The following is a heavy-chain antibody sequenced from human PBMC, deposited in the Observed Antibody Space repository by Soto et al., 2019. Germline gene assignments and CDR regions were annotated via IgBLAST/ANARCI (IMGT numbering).Heavy chain of an antibody. CDR1: GGSISGGGFY. J-gene: IGHJ4*02. V-gene: IGHV4-31*03. CDR2: IHFSGDT. Sequence: QVQLQESGPGLVEPSQTLSLTCTVSGGSISGGGFYWSWIRQHPGKGLEWIGYIHFSGDTYYNPYLQSRVTISVDTSKNQFSLKLTSLTAADTAVYFCARGADGYKLGNYWGQGTLVTVSS. CDR3: ARGADGYKLGNY. D-gene: IGHD5-12*01.